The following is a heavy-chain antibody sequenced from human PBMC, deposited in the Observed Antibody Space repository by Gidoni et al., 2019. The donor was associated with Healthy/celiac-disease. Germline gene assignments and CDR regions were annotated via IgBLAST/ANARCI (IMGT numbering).Heavy chain of an antibody. D-gene: IGHD6-19*01. V-gene: IGHV3-23*01. CDR1: GFTFSSYA. CDR3: AKDRSGWSRTSFDY. J-gene: IGHJ4*02. CDR2: ISGSGGST. Sequence: EVQLFESGGGLVQPGGFLRLSRGASGFTFSSYAMSWVRQAPGKGLEWVSAISGSGGSTYYADSVKGRFTISRDNSKNTVYVQMNSLRAEDTAVYYCAKDRSGWSRTSFDYWGQGTLVTVSS.